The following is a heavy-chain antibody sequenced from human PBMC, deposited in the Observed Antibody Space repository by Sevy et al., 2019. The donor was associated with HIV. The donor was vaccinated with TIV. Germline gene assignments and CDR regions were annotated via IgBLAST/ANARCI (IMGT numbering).Heavy chain of an antibody. V-gene: IGHV3-21*01. CDR2: ISSSANYI. Sequence: GGSLRLSCSASGFTFSTYTMNWVRQAPGKGLEWVSSISSSANYIYYADSLKGRFTISRDNAKNSLYLQMNSLRAEDTAVHYCARPYGSGSWEAFDIWGQGTMVTVSS. CDR1: GFTFSTYT. J-gene: IGHJ3*02. CDR3: ARPYGSGSWEAFDI. D-gene: IGHD3-10*01.